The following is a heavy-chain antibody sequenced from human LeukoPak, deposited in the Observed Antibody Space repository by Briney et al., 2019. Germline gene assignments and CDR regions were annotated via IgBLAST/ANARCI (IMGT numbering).Heavy chain of an antibody. CDR1: GGSISSGSYY. V-gene: IGHV4-61*02. J-gene: IGHJ5*02. CDR3: ARDHLYCSSTSCYNGWFDP. CDR2: IYTSGST. Sequence: SETLSLTCTVSGGSISSGSYYWSWIRQPAGKGLEWIGRIYTSGSTNYNPSLKSRVTISVDMSKNQFSLKLSSVTAADTAVYYCARDHLYCSSTSCYNGWFDPWGQGTLVTVSS. D-gene: IGHD2-2*02.